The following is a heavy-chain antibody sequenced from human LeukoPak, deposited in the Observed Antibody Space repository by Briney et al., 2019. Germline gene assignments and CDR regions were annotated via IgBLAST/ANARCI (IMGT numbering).Heavy chain of an antibody. D-gene: IGHD3-10*01. CDR2: IYTSGST. Sequence: SETLSLTCTVSGGSISSGSYYWSWIRQPAGKGLEWIGRIYTSGSTNYNPSLKSRVTISVDTSKNQFSLKLSSVTAADTAVYYCARDRREYGSGSYLDYWGQGTLVTVSS. J-gene: IGHJ4*02. CDR1: GGSISSGSYY. V-gene: IGHV4-61*02. CDR3: ARDRREYGSGSYLDY.